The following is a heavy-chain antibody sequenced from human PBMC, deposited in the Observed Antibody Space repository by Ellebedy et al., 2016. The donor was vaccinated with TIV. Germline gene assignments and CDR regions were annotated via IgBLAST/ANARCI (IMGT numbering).Heavy chain of an antibody. J-gene: IGHJ6*02. CDR2: ISSSSSYI. V-gene: IGHV3-21*01. CDR1: GFTFSSYS. D-gene: IGHD3/OR15-3a*01. CDR3: ARVGGDWVENYYYYGMDV. Sequence: GESLKISXAASGFTFSSYSMNWVRQAPGKGLEWVSSISSSSSYIYYADSVKGRFTISRDNAKNSLYLQMNSLGAEDTAVYYCARVGGDWVENYYYYGMDVWGQGTTVTVSS.